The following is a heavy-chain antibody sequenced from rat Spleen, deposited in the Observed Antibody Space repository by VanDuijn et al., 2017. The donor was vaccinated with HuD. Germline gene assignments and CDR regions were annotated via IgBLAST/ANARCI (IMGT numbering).Heavy chain of an antibody. J-gene: IGHJ1*01. D-gene: IGHD1-2*01. CDR3: ARDYSNYFPYWYFDF. V-gene: IGHV5-25*01. CDR2: ISTGGGNT. Sequence: EVQLVESGGGLVQPGRSMKLSCAASGFTFSNYYMAWVRQAPTKGLEWVASISTGGGNTYYRDSVKGRFTISRDNAKSTQYLQMDSLRSEDTATYYCARDYSNYFPYWYFDFWGPGTMVTVSS. CDR1: GFTFSNYY.